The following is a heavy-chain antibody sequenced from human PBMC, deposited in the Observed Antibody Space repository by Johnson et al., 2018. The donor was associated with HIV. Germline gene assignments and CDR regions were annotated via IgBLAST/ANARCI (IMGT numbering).Heavy chain of an antibody. CDR1: GFTFDDYA. Sequence: VQLVESGGGVVRPGGSLRLSCAASGFTFDDYAMHWVRQAPGKGLEWVSGISWNSGSIGHADSVKGRFTISRDNSKNTLYLQMGSLRAEDMAVYYCARGGGVVGNAFDIWGQGTMVTVSS. CDR3: ARGGGVVGNAFDI. CDR2: ISWNSGSI. V-gene: IGHV3-9*03. J-gene: IGHJ3*02. D-gene: IGHD1-26*01.